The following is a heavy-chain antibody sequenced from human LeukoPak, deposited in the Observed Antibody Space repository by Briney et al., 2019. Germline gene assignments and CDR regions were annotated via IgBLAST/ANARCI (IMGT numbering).Heavy chain of an antibody. V-gene: IGHV3-9*01. Sequence: PGRSLRLSCAASGFTFYDYAMDGVRQAPGKGLGWGSGISWNSESIGCADSVKGRFTISRDNANQSLYLQMTSLRAEDTPLYYCAKDTYDFWSGYTFDYWGEGTLVPVSS. J-gene: IGHJ4*02. CDR2: ISWNSESI. CDR3: AKDTYDFWSGYTFDY. D-gene: IGHD3-3*01. CDR1: GFTFYDYA.